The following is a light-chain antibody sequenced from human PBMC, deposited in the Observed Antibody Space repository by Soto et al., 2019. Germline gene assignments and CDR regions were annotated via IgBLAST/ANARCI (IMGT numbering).Light chain of an antibody. CDR3: QQLHDYPIT. J-gene: IGKJ5*01. Sequence: AIRMTQSPSSFSASTGDRVTITCRASQGISSYLAWYQQKPGKAPKLLIYAASSLQSGVPSRFSGSGSGTDFTLTISSLQPEDFATYHCQQLHDYPITFGQGTRLEIK. CDR1: QGISSY. CDR2: AAS. V-gene: IGKV1-8*01.